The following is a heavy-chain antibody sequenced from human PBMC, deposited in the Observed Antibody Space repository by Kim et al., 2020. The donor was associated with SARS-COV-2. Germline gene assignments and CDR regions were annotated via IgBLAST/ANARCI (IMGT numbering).Heavy chain of an antibody. CDR1: GFTFSNYV. D-gene: IGHD3-10*01. J-gene: IGHJ4*02. Sequence: GGSLRLSCAASGFTFSNYVMTWVRQAPGQGLEWVSAISGSGGSPYYADSVKGRFTISRDNSKNTLYLQMNSLRAEDTAVYYCAKGEGSYSYWGQGTLVTV. CDR2: ISGSGGSP. V-gene: IGHV3-23*01. CDR3: AKGEGSYSY.